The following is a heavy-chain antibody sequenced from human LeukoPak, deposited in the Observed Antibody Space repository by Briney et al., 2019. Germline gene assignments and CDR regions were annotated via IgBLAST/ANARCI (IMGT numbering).Heavy chain of an antibody. CDR1: GGSISSSSYY. Sequence: SETLSLTCTVSGGSISSSSYYWGWIRQPPGKGLEWIGSIYYSGSTYYNPSLKSRVTISVDTSKNQFSLKLSSVTAADTAVYYCAGGIAAAGYWGQGTLVTVSS. D-gene: IGHD6-13*01. CDR2: IYYSGST. CDR3: AGGIAAAGY. V-gene: IGHV4-39*07. J-gene: IGHJ4*02.